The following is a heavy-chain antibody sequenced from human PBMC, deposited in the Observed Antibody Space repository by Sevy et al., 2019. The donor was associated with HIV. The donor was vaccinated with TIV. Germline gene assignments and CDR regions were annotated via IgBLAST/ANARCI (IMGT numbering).Heavy chain of an antibody. J-gene: IGHJ6*02. CDR2: INHNGST. V-gene: IGHV4-34*01. D-gene: IGHD6-13*01. CDR3: GREGYSLGMDV. CDR1: GGSFSGYY. Sequence: SETLSLTCAVYGGSFSGYYWSWIRQPPGKGLEWIGEINHNGSTNYNPSLKSRVTISADTSKNQFSLNLSPVTAADTAVYYWGREGYSLGMDVWGQGTTVTVSS.